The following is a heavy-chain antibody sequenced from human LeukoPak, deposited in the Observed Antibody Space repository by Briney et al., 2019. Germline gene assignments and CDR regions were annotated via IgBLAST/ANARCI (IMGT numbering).Heavy chain of an antibody. V-gene: IGHV1-18*01. D-gene: IGHD2-15*01. CDR2: ISAYNGYT. CDR1: GSTFTSYG. J-gene: IGHJ5*02. Sequence: ASVKVSCKASGSTFTSYGISCVRQAPGQGLEWMGWISAYNGYTNYAQKLQGRVTMTTDTSTSTAYMELRSLKSGNTDVYNCVREDCGGGSCYLNWFDPWGQGTLVTVSS. CDR3: VREDCGGGSCYLNWFDP.